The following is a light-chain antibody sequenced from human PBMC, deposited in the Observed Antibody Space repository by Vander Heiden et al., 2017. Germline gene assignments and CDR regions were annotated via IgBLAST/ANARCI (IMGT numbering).Light chain of an antibody. J-gene: IGLJ3*02. V-gene: IGLV3-25*03. Sequence: SYELTQPPSVSVSPGQTARITCPGDALPKQYAYWYQQKPGQAPVLVIYKDSERPSGIPERFSGSSSGTTVTLTISGVQAEDEADYYCQSADSSGTYREVFGGGTKLTVL. CDR2: KDS. CDR1: ALPKQY. CDR3: QSADSSGTYREV.